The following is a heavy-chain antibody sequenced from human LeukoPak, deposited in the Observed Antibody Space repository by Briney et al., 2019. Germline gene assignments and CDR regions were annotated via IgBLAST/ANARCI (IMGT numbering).Heavy chain of an antibody. CDR1: GFTFSSYA. Sequence: PGGSLRLSCAASGFTFSSYAMSWVRQAPGKGLEWVSAIGGSGGSTYYADSVKGRFTISRDNSKNTLYLQMNSLRAEDTAVYYCAKEELVVGPKGPQRYFDYWGQGTLVTVSS. CDR2: IGGSGGST. V-gene: IGHV3-23*01. CDR3: AKEELVVGPKGPQRYFDY. J-gene: IGHJ4*02. D-gene: IGHD2-2*01.